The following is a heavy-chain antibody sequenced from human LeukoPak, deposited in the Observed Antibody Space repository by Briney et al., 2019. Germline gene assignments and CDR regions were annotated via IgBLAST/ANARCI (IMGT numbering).Heavy chain of an antibody. CDR3: ARGQRFLEWLAMGYYYMDV. D-gene: IGHD3-3*01. J-gene: IGHJ6*03. CDR2: ISSRGSTI. CDR1: GFTFSDYY. V-gene: IGHV3-11*04. Sequence: PGGSLRLSCAASGFTFSDYYMSWIRQAPGKGLEWVSYISSRGSTIYYADSVKGRFTISRDNAKNSLYLQMNSLRAEDTAVYYCARGQRFLEWLAMGYYYMDVWGKGTTVTVSS.